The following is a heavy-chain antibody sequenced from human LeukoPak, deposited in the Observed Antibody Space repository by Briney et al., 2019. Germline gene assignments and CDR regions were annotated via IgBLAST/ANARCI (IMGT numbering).Heavy chain of an antibody. D-gene: IGHD3-10*01. J-gene: IGHJ6*02. CDR1: GGSFSGYY. CDR2: INHIVST. V-gene: IGHV4-34*01. Sequence: PSETLSLTCAVSGGSFSGYYWSWIRHPPGKGLEWIGEINHIVSTNYNQSLKSRVTISVDRSKNQFSLKLSSVTAADTAVYYCARGKNYYGWKLSYGMDVWGQGTTVTVSS. CDR3: ARGKNYYGWKLSYGMDV.